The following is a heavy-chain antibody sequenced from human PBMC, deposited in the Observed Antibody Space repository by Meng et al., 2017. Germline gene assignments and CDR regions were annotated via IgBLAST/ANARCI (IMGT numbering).Heavy chain of an antibody. CDR3: TRAGHCCSSWPYYYYYYGMDV. CDR1: GFTFGDYA. CDR2: IRSKAYGGTT. Sequence: GESLKISCTASGFTFGDYAMSWFRQAPGKGLEWVGFIRSKAYGGTTEYAASVKGRFTISRDDSKSIAYLQMNSLKTEDTAVYYCTRAGHCCSSWPYYYYYYGMDVWGQGTTVTVSS. V-gene: IGHV3-49*03. J-gene: IGHJ6*02. D-gene: IGHD6-13*01.